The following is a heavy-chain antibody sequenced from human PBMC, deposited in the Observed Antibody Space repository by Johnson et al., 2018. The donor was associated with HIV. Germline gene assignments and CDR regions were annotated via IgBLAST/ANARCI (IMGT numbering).Heavy chain of an antibody. Sequence: RLSCAASGFTFSSYAMHWVRQAPGKGLEWVSAIGTAGDTYYPGSVKGRFTISRENAKNTLYLQMNSLRAEDTAVYYCARGRDSTGDGGAFDIWGQGTMVTVSS. D-gene: IGHD7-27*01. V-gene: IGHV3-13*01. CDR1: GFTFSSYA. CDR3: ARGRDSTGDGGAFDI. CDR2: IGTAGDT. J-gene: IGHJ3*02.